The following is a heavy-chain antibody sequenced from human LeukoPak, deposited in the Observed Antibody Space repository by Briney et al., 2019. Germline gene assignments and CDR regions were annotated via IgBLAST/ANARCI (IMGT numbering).Heavy chain of an antibody. CDR1: GFTFSSYA. CDR2: FSGSGGDT. D-gene: IGHD3-22*01. V-gene: IGHV3-23*01. Sequence: GGSLRLSCAASGFTFSSYAMSWVRQAPGKGLEWVSAFSGSGGDTYYADSVKGRFTISRDNSKNTLYLQMNGLRAEDTAVYYCAKLGDSSGYYYLTYFDYWGQGTLVTVSS. J-gene: IGHJ4*02. CDR3: AKLGDSSGYYYLTYFDY.